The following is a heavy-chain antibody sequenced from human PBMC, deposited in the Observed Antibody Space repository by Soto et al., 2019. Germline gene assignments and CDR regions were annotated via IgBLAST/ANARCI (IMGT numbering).Heavy chain of an antibody. Sequence: EVQLVESGGGLVQPGGSLRLSCAASGFTFSSYEMNWVRQAPGKGLEWVSYISSSGSTIYYADSVKGRFTISRDNAKNSLYLQMNSLRAEDTAVYYCARGISPYSSSSHSYGMDVWGQGTTVTVSS. CDR3: ARGISPYSSSSHSYGMDV. D-gene: IGHD6-6*01. CDR1: GFTFSSYE. V-gene: IGHV3-48*03. CDR2: ISSSGSTI. J-gene: IGHJ6*02.